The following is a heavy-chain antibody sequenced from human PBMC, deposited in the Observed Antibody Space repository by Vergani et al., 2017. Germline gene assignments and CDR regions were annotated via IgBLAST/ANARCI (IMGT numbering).Heavy chain of an antibody. Sequence: EVQLVESGGGLVKPGGSLRLSCAASGFTFSSYSMNWVRQAPGKGLEWVSSISSSSSYIYYADSVKGRCTISRDNAKNSLYLQMNSLRAEDTAVYCCARSTSGSHYYYYYMDVWGKGTTVTVSS. D-gene: IGHD1-26*01. V-gene: IGHV3-21*01. J-gene: IGHJ6*03. CDR1: GFTFSSYS. CDR2: ISSSSSYI. CDR3: ARSTSGSHYYYYYMDV.